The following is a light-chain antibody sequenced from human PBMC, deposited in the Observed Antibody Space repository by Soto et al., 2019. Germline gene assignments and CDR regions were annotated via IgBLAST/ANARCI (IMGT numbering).Light chain of an antibody. J-gene: IGKJ2*02. V-gene: IGKV1-39*01. CDR1: QDISSS. CDR3: QQSYSAPWT. Sequence: DIQMTQSPSSLSASVGDRVTITCRASQDISSSLIWYQQKPGKAPRLLISAASSLQSGVPSRFSGSGSGTYFTFVISSLQPEDFATYSCQQSYSAPWTFGPGTTVEI. CDR2: AAS.